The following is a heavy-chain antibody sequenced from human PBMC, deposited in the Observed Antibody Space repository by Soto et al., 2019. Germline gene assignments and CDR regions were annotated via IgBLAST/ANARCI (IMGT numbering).Heavy chain of an antibody. Sequence: SETLSLTCAVDGGSFSGYYWSWIRQPPGKGREWIGEINHSGSTNYNPSLKSRVTISVDTSKNQFSLKLSSVTAADTAVYYCARGGYSGYDTGMDVWGQGTTVTVSS. V-gene: IGHV4-34*01. J-gene: IGHJ6*01. CDR2: INHSGST. CDR1: GGSFSGYY. D-gene: IGHD5-12*01. CDR3: ARGGYSGYDTGMDV.